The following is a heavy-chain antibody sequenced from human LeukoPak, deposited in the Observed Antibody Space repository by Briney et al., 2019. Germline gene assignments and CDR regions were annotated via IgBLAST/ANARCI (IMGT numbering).Heavy chain of an antibody. CDR1: GYTFTGYY. J-gene: IGHJ4*02. Sequence: ASVKVSCKASGYTFTGYYMHWVRQAAGQGLEWRGWINPNSGGTNYAEKYQGRVTMTRDTSISTAYMELSRLRSDDTAVYYCARTYGSGSYYKLWGQGTLVTVSS. D-gene: IGHD3-10*01. V-gene: IGHV1-2*02. CDR2: INPNSGGT. CDR3: ARTYGSGSYYKL.